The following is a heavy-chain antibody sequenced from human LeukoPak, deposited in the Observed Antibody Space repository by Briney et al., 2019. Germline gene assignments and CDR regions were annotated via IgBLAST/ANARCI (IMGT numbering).Heavy chain of an antibody. V-gene: IGHV1-2*02. CDR1: GYPFVGNY. CDR2: INPNSGGT. J-gene: IGHJ4*02. CDR3: ARDFMVRGVTTPDF. D-gene: IGHD3-10*01. Sequence: ASVRVSCKASGYPFVGNYLHWVRQAPGQGLEWMGWINPNSGGTHYAQKFQGRVTMTRDTSLSTAYTDLSILRYDDTAVYYCARDFMVRGVTTPDFWGQGTLVTVSS.